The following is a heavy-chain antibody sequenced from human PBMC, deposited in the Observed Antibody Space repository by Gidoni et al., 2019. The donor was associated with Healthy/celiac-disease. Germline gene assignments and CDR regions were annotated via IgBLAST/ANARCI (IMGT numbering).Heavy chain of an antibody. Sequence: QVQLVESGGGVVQPGRSLRLSCAASGLPFSNHAMHWVRQAPGKGLEWVAVISYDGSNKYYADSVKGRFTISRDNSKNTLYLQMNSLRAEDTAVYYCARDRRYCSSTSCLGAFDIWGQGTMVTVSS. V-gene: IGHV3-30-3*01. J-gene: IGHJ3*02. CDR2: ISYDGSNK. CDR3: ARDRRYCSSTSCLGAFDI. D-gene: IGHD2-2*01. CDR1: GLPFSNHA.